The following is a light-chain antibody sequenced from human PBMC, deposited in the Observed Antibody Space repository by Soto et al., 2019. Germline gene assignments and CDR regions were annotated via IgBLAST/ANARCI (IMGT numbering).Light chain of an antibody. CDR3: QSYDSSLSGV. Sequence: QSVLTQPPSVSGAPGQRVTISCTGSSSNIGAGYDEHWYQQLPGTAPKLLIYGNSNRPSGVPDRFSGSKSGTSASLAITGLQAEDEADYYCQSYDSSLSGVFGGGTKVTVL. J-gene: IGLJ2*01. V-gene: IGLV1-40*01. CDR1: SSNIGAGYD. CDR2: GNS.